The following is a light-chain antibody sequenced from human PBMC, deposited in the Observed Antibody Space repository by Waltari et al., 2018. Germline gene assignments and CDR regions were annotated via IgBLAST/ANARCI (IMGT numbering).Light chain of an antibody. CDR1: SSNLGAGHL. V-gene: IGLV1-40*01. Sequence: QSVLTQPPSVSGTPGQRVTIPCTGSSSNLGAGHLVHWYQKVPGTAPKLLIFGNNTRPSGVPDRFSGSKSGTSASLAITGLQAEDEGDYYCQSFDSRLSDGVVFGGGTKVTVL. CDR2: GNN. CDR3: QSFDSRLSDGVV. J-gene: IGLJ2*01.